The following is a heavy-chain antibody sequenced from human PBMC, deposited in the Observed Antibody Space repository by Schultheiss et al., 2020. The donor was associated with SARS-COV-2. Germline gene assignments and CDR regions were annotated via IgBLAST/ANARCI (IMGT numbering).Heavy chain of an antibody. D-gene: IGHD6-6*01. CDR2: IYYSGST. CDR1: GGSVSSGSYY. CDR3: ARVWEHNLAARLSNPYFDY. J-gene: IGHJ4*02. Sequence: SETLSLTCTVSGGSVSSGSYYWSWIRQPPGKGLEWIGYIYYSGSTNYNPSLKSRVTISVDTSKNQFSLKLSSVTAADTAVYYCARVWEHNLAARLSNPYFDYWGQGTLVTVSS. V-gene: IGHV4-61*01.